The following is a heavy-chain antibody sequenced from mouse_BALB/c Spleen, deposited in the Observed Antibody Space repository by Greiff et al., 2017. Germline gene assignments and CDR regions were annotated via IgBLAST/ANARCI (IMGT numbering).Heavy chain of an antibody. CDR2: IDPYYGGT. D-gene: IGHD2-4*01. J-gene: IGHJ4*01. Sequence: VQLKQSGPELVKPGASVRISCKASGYSFTGYNMNWVKQSNGKSLEWIGNIDPYYGGTSYNQKFKGKATLTVDKSSSTAYMQLKSLTSEDSAVYYCARRGYDYDGRDYYAMDYWGQGTSVTVSS. V-gene: IGHV1S135*01. CDR1: GYSFTGYN. CDR3: ARRGYDYDGRDYYAMDY.